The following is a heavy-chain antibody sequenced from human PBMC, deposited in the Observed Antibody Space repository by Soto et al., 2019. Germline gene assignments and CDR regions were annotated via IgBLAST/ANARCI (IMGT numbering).Heavy chain of an antibody. CDR1: GFTFDDYA. J-gene: IGHJ4*02. CDR2: ISWNSGSI. D-gene: IGHD4-17*01. V-gene: IGHV3-9*01. Sequence: EVQLVESGGGLVQPGRSLRLSCAASGFTFDDYAMHWVRQAPGKGLEWVSGISWNSGSIGYADSVKGRFTISRDNAKNSLYLQMNSLRAEDTALYYCAKDLTTVTTLYFDYWGQGTLVTVSS. CDR3: AKDLTTVTTLYFDY.